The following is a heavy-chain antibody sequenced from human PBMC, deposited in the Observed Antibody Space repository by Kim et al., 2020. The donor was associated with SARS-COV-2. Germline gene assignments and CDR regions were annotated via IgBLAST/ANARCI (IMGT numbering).Heavy chain of an antibody. CDR2: ISSSSSYI. CDR3: ARDPNYYGSGGYIY. J-gene: IGHJ4*02. CDR1: GFTFSSYS. D-gene: IGHD3-10*01. V-gene: IGHV3-21*01. Sequence: GGSLRLSCAASGFTFSSYSMKWVRQAPGKGLEWVSSISSSSSYIYYADSVKGRFTISRDNAKNSLYLQMNSLRAEDTAVSYCARDPNYYGSGGYIYWGQGTLVTVSS.